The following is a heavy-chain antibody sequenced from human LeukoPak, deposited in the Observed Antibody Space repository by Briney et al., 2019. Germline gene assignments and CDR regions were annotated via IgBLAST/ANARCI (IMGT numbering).Heavy chain of an antibody. V-gene: IGHV1-2*02. CDR2: INTVSGVT. J-gene: IGHJ3*01. Sequence: GASVKVSCKASGYTFTGYYMHWVRQAPGQGLEWMGWINTVSGVTNYAQKFQGRVTMTRDTFMNTADMELSGLRSDDTAVYFCARDNYDAFDFWGQGTMVTVSS. D-gene: IGHD1-1*01. CDR3: ARDNYDAFDF. CDR1: GYTFTGYY.